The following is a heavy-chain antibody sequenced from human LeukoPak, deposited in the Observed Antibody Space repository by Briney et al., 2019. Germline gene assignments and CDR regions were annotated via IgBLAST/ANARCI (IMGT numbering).Heavy chain of an antibody. CDR1: GGSISSSSYY. V-gene: IGHV4-39*01. D-gene: IGHD6-19*01. CDR2: IYYSGST. J-gene: IGHJ5*02. Sequence: KPSETLSLTCTVSGGSISSSSYYWGWIRQPPGKGLEWIGNIYYSGSTYYNPSLKSRVTISVDTSKNQFSLKLSSVTAADTAVYYCARGHSSGWYNWFDPWGQGTLVTVSS. CDR3: ARGHSSGWYNWFDP.